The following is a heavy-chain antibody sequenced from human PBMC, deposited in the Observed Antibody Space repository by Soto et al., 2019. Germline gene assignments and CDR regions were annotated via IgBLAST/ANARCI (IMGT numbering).Heavy chain of an antibody. CDR1: GYSFAGYW. Sequence: GESLKISCKGSGYSFAGYWITWVRQKPGKGLEWMGRIDPSDSQTYCSPSFRGHVTISVTKSITTVFLQWSSLRASDTAMYYCARQIYDSDTGPNFQYYFDSWGQGTPVTVSS. V-gene: IGHV5-10-1*01. D-gene: IGHD3-22*01. CDR2: IDPSDSQT. CDR3: ARQIYDSDTGPNFQYYFDS. J-gene: IGHJ4*02.